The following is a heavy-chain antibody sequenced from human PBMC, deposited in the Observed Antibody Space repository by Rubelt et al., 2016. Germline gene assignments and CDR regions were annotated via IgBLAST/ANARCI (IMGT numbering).Heavy chain of an antibody. Sequence: ESGPGLVKPSQTLSLTCTVSGGSISSGGYYWSWIRQPPGKGLEWIGCIHYGGTTYHNPSLKSRVIISVDTSENQFSLKLSSLTAADAAVYYCARVGGAAVAGTSNWFGPWGQGTLVTVSS. CDR2: IHYGGTT. CDR3: ARVGGAAVAGTSNWFGP. V-gene: IGHV4-39*07. J-gene: IGHJ5*02. CDR1: GGSISSGGYY. D-gene: IGHD6-19*01.